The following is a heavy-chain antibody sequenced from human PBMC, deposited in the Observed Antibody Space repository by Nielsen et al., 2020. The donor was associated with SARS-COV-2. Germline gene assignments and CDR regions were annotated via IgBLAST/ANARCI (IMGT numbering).Heavy chain of an antibody. Sequence: KVSCKGSGYSFTTYWIGWVRQMPGKGLVWMGIIYPADSDTKYSPSFQGQVTISADKSISTAFLQWRSLKASDTAMYYCARVDCSGDRCYPRNFDYWGQGTLVTVSS. CDR2: IYPADSDT. D-gene: IGHD2-15*01. CDR1: GYSFTTYW. J-gene: IGHJ4*02. CDR3: ARVDCSGDRCYPRNFDY. V-gene: IGHV5-51*01.